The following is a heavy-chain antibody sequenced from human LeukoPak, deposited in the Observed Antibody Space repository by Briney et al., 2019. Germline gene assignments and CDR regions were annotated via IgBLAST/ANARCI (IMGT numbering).Heavy chain of an antibody. V-gene: IGHV3-7*01. Sequence: GRSLRPSCAATAFTFSSNWMSCVRHDPGKGLEWVPNIKQDGSEKYYVDSVTGRFTISRDNAKNSLYLQMNSLRAEDTAVYYCARELYAVVVAATYFDYWVQGTLVTVSS. D-gene: IGHD2-15*01. J-gene: IGHJ4*02. CDR3: ARELYAVVVAATYFDY. CDR2: IKQDGSEK. CDR1: AFTFSSNW.